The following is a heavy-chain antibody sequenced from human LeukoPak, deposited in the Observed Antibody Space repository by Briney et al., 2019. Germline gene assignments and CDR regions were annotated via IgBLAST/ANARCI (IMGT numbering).Heavy chain of an antibody. Sequence: SETLSLTCAVYGGSFSGYYWNWIRQPPGKGLVWIGEINHSGSTNYNSSLKSRVTISVDTSKNQFSLKLSSVTAADTAVYYCARGRITMVRGAPLWFDPWGQGTLVTVSS. D-gene: IGHD3-10*01. CDR1: GGSFSGYY. V-gene: IGHV4-34*01. CDR3: ARGRITMVRGAPLWFDP. CDR2: INHSGST. J-gene: IGHJ5*02.